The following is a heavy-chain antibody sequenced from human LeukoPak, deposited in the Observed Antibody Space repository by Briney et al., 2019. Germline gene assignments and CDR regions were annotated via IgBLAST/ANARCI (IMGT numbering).Heavy chain of an antibody. CDR1: GYTFTGYY. CDR3: ARGLYYYDSSGDFDY. V-gene: IGHV1-2*02. J-gene: IGHJ4*02. CDR2: INPNSGGT. D-gene: IGHD3-22*01. Sequence: ASVKVSCKASGYTFTGYYMHWVRQAPGQGLEWMGWINPNSGGTNYAQKFQGRVTMTRDTSISTAYMELSRLRSDDTAVYYCARGLYYYDSSGDFDYWGQGTLVTVSS.